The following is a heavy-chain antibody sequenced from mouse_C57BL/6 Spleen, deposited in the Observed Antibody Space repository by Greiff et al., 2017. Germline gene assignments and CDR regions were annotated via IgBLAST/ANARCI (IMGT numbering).Heavy chain of an antibody. D-gene: IGHD2-4*01. V-gene: IGHV1-64*01. J-gene: IGHJ1*03. CDR2: IHPNSGST. CDR1: GYTFTSYW. CDR3: ARDSDYDEGDWYFDV. Sequence: VQLQQSGAELVKPGASVKLSCKASGYTFTSYWMHWVKQRPGQGLEWIGMIHPNSGSTNYNEKFKSKATLTVDKSSSTAYMQLSSLTSEDSAVYYCARDSDYDEGDWYFDVWGTGTTVTVSS.